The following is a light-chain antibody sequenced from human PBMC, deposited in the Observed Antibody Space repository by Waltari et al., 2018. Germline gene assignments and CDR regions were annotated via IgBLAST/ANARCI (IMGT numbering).Light chain of an antibody. Sequence: DIQMTQSPSTLSASVGDRVTITCRASQTISSWLALYQQQPGKAPRLLIYRASTLESGVPSRFSGSGSGTECTLTISSLQPDDFATYYCQLYNSYSITFGQGTRLEIK. CDR3: QLYNSYSIT. V-gene: IGKV1-5*03. J-gene: IGKJ5*01. CDR2: RAS. CDR1: QTISSW.